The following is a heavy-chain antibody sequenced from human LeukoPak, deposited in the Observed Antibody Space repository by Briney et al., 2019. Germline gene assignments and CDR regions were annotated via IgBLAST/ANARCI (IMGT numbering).Heavy chain of an antibody. Sequence: PSETLSLTCAVSGGSISGGGYSWSWIRQPPGKGLEWIGYIYHSGSTDYNPSLKSRVTMSADTSKNKFSLKVTSVTAADTAIYYCARGYYDSSGYYTEFANWGQGTLVTVSS. CDR2: IYHSGST. CDR1: GGSISGGGYS. V-gene: IGHV4-30-2*01. D-gene: IGHD3-22*01. J-gene: IGHJ4*02. CDR3: ARGYYDSSGYYTEFAN.